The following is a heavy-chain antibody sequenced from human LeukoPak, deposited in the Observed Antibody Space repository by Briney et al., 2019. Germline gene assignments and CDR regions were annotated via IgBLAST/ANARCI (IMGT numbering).Heavy chain of an antibody. CDR1: GGSISSSNW. Sequence: SGTLSPTCAVSGGSISSSNWWSWVRQPPGKGLEWIGEINHSGSTNYNPSLKSRVTISVDTSKNQFSLKLSSVTAADTAVYYCARQDCSSTSCYYNYWGQGTLVTVSS. CDR3: ARQDCSSTSCYYNY. D-gene: IGHD2-2*01. V-gene: IGHV4-4*02. CDR2: INHSGST. J-gene: IGHJ4*02.